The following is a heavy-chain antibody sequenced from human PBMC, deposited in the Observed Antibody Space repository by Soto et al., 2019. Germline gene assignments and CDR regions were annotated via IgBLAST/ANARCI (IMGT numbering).Heavy chain of an antibody. CDR1: GFTFSSYA. CDR2: ISGSGGST. Sequence: GESLKISCAASGFTFSSYAMSWVRQAPGKGLEWVSAISGSGGSTYYADSVKGRFTISRDNSKNTLYLQMNSLRAEDTAVYYCAKDPRRRTVTTSYYYYMDVWGKGTTVTVSS. V-gene: IGHV3-23*01. D-gene: IGHD4-17*01. CDR3: AKDPRRRTVTTSYYYYMDV. J-gene: IGHJ6*03.